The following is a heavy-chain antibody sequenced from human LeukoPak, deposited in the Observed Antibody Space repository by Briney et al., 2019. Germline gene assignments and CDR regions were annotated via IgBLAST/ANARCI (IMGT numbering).Heavy chain of an antibody. CDR3: ARVDGGYDYNWFDP. Sequence: PSETLSLTCAVSGGSISSSNWWSWVRQPPGKGLEWIGEIYHSGSTNYNPSLKSRVTISVDKSKNQFSLKLSSVTAADTAVYYCARVDGGYDYNWFDPRGQGTLVTVSS. D-gene: IGHD5-12*01. J-gene: IGHJ5*02. CDR1: GGSISSSNW. CDR2: IYHSGST. V-gene: IGHV4-4*02.